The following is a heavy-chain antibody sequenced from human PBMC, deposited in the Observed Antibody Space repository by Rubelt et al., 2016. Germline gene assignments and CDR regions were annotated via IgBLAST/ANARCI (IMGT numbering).Heavy chain of an antibody. CDR2: IYANGNT. V-gene: IGHV3-66*01. CDR3: ISYV. J-gene: IGHJ3*01. Sequence: EVQLVESGGGLVQPGGSLRLSCAASGFSVSSKYMAWVRQAPGQGLEWVSSIYANGNTHNTDSMKGRFTISRDKSKNTGFLQRNSLRVDETAVYYCISYVWGQGTMVTVSS. CDR1: GFSVSSKY.